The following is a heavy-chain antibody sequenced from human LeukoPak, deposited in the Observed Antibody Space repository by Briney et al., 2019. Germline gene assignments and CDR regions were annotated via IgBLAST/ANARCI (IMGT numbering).Heavy chain of an antibody. CDR1: GGSFSGYY. D-gene: IGHD6-13*01. CDR3: ARGPGGYSSSWNSLLFDY. J-gene: IGHJ4*02. V-gene: IGHV4-34*01. Sequence: SETLSHTCAVYGGSFSGYYWSWIRQPPGKGLEWIGEINHSGSTNYNPSLKSRVTISVDTSKNQFSLKLSSVTAADTAVYYCARGPGGYSSSWNSLLFDYWGQGTLVTVSS. CDR2: INHSGST.